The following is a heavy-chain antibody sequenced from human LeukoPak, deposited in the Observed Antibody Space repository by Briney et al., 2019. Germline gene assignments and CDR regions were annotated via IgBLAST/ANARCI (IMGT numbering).Heavy chain of an antibody. D-gene: IGHD3-16*01. Sequence: SETLSLTCTVSGGSISSYYWGLIRQPPGKGLEWIGSIYYSGSTYYNPSLKSRVTISVDTSKNQFSLKLSSVTAADTAVYYCASEITIGALPLDYWGQGTLVTVSS. CDR3: ASEITIGALPLDY. V-gene: IGHV4-39*01. CDR1: GGSISSYY. J-gene: IGHJ4*02. CDR2: IYYSGST.